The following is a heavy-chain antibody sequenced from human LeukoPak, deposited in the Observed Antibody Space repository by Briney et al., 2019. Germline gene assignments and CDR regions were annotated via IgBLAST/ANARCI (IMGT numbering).Heavy chain of an antibody. J-gene: IGHJ4*02. CDR2: IGHDGTDK. V-gene: IGHV3-30*04. D-gene: IGHD3-22*01. CDR3: ARNSDYYDYSPQSV. CDR1: GFTFSHYA. Sequence: GGSLRLSCAASGFTFSHYALHWVRQAPGKGLEWVALIGHDGTDKYYADSVKGRFLISRDNSKNMLFLQMNSLIIEDTAVYYCARNSDYYDYSPQSVWGQGTLVIVS.